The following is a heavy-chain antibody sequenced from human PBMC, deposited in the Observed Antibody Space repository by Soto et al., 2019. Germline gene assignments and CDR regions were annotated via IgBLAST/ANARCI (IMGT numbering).Heavy chain of an antibody. CDR1: GFTFSSYS. CDR3: ARDYRGDSSGWCLLGELSSPFFDY. D-gene: IGHD6-19*01. Sequence: GGSLRLSCAASGFTFSSYSMNWVRQAPGKGLEWVSYISSSSSTIYYADSVKGRFTISRDNAKNSLYLQMNSLRDEDTAVYYCARDYRGDSSGWCLLGELSSPFFDYWGQGTLVTVSS. CDR2: ISSSSSTI. J-gene: IGHJ4*02. V-gene: IGHV3-48*02.